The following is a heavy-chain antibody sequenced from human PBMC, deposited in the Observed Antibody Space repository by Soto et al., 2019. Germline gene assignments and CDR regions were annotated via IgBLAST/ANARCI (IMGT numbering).Heavy chain of an antibody. D-gene: IGHD3-10*01. CDR1: GGAISSSSYY. J-gene: IGHJ5*02. Sequence: SGTLSLTCAVSGGAISSSSYYWGWIRQPPGKGLEWIGSIYYSGSTYYNPSLKSRVTISVDTSKNQFSLKLSSVTAADTAVYYCARPGSSDPHQGIGWFDPWGQGTLVTVSS. CDR2: IYYSGST. CDR3: ARPGSSDPHQGIGWFDP. V-gene: IGHV4-39*01.